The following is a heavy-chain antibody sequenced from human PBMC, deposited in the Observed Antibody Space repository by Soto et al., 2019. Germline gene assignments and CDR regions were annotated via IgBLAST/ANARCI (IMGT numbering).Heavy chain of an antibody. Sequence: QVQLVESGGGVVQPGRSLRLSCAASGFTFSSYGMHWVRQAPGKGLEWVAVISYDGSNKYYADSVKGRFTISRDNSKNTLHLQMNSLRAEDTAVYYCAKDGPAVSQQLVDYFDYWGEGTLVTVSS. CDR2: ISYDGSNK. CDR1: GFTFSSYG. J-gene: IGHJ4*02. D-gene: IGHD6-13*01. CDR3: AKDGPAVSQQLVDYFDY. V-gene: IGHV3-30*18.